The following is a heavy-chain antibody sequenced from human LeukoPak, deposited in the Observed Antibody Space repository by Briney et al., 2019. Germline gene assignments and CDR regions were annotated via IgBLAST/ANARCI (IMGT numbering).Heavy chain of an antibody. D-gene: IGHD3-22*01. CDR3: ASPTTATYYYDSSGYLQH. J-gene: IGHJ1*01. CDR1: GGSISGSSFY. V-gene: IGHV4-39*07. Sequence: SETLSLTCNVSGGSISGSSFYWGWIRQPPGKGLEWIATIFYSGNTNYNPSLKNRVTISVDRSKNQFSLKLSSVTAADTAVYYCASPTTATYYYDSSGYLQHWGQGTLVTVSS. CDR2: IFYSGNT.